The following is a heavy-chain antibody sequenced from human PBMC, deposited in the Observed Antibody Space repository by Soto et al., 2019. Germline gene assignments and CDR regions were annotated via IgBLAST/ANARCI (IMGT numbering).Heavy chain of an antibody. CDR3: ARVAGSGWYDA. CDR1: SGYIVSGGYS. J-gene: IGHJ5*02. CDR2: AYPRGST. Sequence: SETLSLTCAVSSGYIVSGGYSWGWIRQPPGKGLEWIGTAYPRGSTYYDPSLKSRVTISLDLSKNQFSLNLNSVTAADTAVYYCARVAGSGWYDAWGQGTLVTVSS. V-gene: IGHV4-30-2*01. D-gene: IGHD6-19*01.